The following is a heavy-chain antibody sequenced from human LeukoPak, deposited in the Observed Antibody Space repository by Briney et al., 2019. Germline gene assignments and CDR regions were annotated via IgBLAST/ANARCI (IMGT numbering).Heavy chain of an antibody. CDR3: ASPNSMAGTHYFHY. J-gene: IGHJ4*02. CDR1: GFTFSSYA. Sequence: PGGSLRLSCAASGFTFSSYAMHWVRQAPGKGLEWVAVISYDGSNKYYADSVKGRFTISRDNSRNTLYLQMNSLRAEDTAVYYCASPNSMAGTHYFHYWGQGTLVTVSS. D-gene: IGHD6-19*01. CDR2: ISYDGSNK. V-gene: IGHV3-30-3*01.